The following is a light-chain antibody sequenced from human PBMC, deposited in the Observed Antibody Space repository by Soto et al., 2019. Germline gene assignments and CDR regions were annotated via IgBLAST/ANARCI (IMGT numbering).Light chain of an antibody. V-gene: IGKV3-20*01. Sequence: ELVLTQSPGTLSLSPGERATLSCKASQTVSNNYLAWYQQKPGQAPRLLIYGASSRATGIPDRFSGSGSGKDFTLTISRLEPDDFAVYYCQLYGRFFTFGGGTKVDIK. J-gene: IGKJ4*01. CDR2: GAS. CDR3: QLYGRFFT. CDR1: QTVSNNY.